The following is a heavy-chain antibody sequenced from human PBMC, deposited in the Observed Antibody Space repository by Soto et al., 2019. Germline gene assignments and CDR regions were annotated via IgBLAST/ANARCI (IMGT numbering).Heavy chain of an antibody. Sequence: SETLSLTCAVSGGSISSSSWWSWFRQPPGKGLEWIGEIYHSGSTNYNPSLKSRVTISVDKSKNQFSLKLSSVTAADTAVYYCARDPINEDYGGNTYGMDVWGQGTTVTVSS. CDR3: ARDPINEDYGGNTYGMDV. V-gene: IGHV4-4*02. J-gene: IGHJ6*02. CDR1: GGSISSSSW. D-gene: IGHD4-17*01. CDR2: IYHSGST.